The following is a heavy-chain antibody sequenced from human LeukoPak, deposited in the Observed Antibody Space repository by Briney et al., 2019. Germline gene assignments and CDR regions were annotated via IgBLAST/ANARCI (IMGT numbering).Heavy chain of an antibody. Sequence: PGGSLTLSCAASGFTFSSYAMRWVRQAPGKGREGVSAISGSGGSTYYADSVKGRFTISRDNSKNTLYLQMNSLRAEDTAVYYCAKDQWFGGVIVTTHDYWGQGTLVTVSS. CDR3: AKDQWFGGVIVTTHDY. CDR2: ISGSGGST. J-gene: IGHJ4*02. D-gene: IGHD3-16*02. V-gene: IGHV3-23*01. CDR1: GFTFSSYA.